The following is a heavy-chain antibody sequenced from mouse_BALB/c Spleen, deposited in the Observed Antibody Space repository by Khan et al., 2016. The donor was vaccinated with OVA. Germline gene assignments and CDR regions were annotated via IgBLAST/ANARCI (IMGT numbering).Heavy chain of an antibody. D-gene: IGHD1-1*01. CDR2: ISSGGRT. J-gene: IGHJ3*01. Sequence: DVMLVESGGGLVKSGGSLKVSCAASGFTFSNYAMSWVRQTPEKRLEWVASISSGGRTYYPDSVKGRFTISRDNARNILYLQMGSLRSEDTAMYYCARDYLFVYWGQGTLVTVSA. V-gene: IGHV5-6-5*01. CDR1: GFTFSNYA. CDR3: ARDYLFVY.